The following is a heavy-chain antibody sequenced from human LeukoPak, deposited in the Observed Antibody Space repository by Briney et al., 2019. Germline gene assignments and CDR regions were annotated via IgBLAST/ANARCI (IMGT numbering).Heavy chain of an antibody. CDR3: AKDRITMVRGAIQFDY. D-gene: IGHD3-10*01. CDR2: ISGSGGST. J-gene: IGHJ4*02. Sequence: PGGSLRLSCAASGFTFSSYVMSWVRQAPGKGLEWVSAISGSGGSTYYADSVKGRFTISRDNSKNTLYLQMNSLRAEDTAVYYCAKDRITMVRGAIQFDYWGQGTLVTVSS. CDR1: GFTFSSYV. V-gene: IGHV3-23*01.